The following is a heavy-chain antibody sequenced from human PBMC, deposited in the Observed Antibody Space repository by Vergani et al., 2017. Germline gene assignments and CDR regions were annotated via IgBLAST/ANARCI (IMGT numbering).Heavy chain of an antibody. Sequence: QVQLVESGGGVVQRGGSLRLSCATSVFTFSNYDMQWIRQGPGEGLEFVAFIQFDGSNQYYADSVKGRFTLSRDFSKNTLYLQMNSLRTDDTATYYCAKHFRGWGMDYWGQGTQVIVSS. CDR3: AKHFRGWGMDY. CDR1: VFTFSNYD. D-gene: IGHD3-16*01. V-gene: IGHV3-30*02. CDR2: IQFDGSNQ. J-gene: IGHJ4*02.